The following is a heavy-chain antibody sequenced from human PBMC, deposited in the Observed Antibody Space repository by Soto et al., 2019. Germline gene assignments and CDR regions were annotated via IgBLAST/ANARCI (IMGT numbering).Heavy chain of an antibody. J-gene: IGHJ4*02. CDR3: ARGVAGSGFDL. V-gene: IGHV6-1*01. CDR2: PYFTSNWRH. Sequence: PPQSVTLTRGTFGASVPSNTAAWSWIRSSPSRRRQWLGRPYFTSNWRHDYAVSVKSRVTVNPLQSKNHFSLQLTSVTPDDTAVYYCARGVAGSGFDLWGKGTLITVSS. D-gene: IGHD6-19*01. CDR1: GASVPSNTAA.